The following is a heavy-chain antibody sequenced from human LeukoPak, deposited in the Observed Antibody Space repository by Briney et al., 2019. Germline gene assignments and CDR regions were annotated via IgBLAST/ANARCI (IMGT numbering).Heavy chain of an antibody. J-gene: IGHJ5*02. Sequence: SSETLSLTCTVSGGSISSYYWSWIRQPPGKGLEWIGYIYHSGSTNYNPSLKSRVTMSVDTSENQFSLKLSSVTAADTAVYYCAREYSSGWYARWFDPWGQGTLVTVSS. CDR2: IYHSGST. D-gene: IGHD6-19*01. V-gene: IGHV4-59*12. CDR1: GGSISSYY. CDR3: AREYSSGWYARWFDP.